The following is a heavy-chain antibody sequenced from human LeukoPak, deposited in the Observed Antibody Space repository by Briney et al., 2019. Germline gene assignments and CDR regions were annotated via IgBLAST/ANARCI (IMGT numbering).Heavy chain of an antibody. CDR2: IYSGGST. CDR1: GFTVSSNY. CDR3: ARRPITMVRGVDWYFDL. V-gene: IGHV3-66*02. D-gene: IGHD3-10*01. J-gene: IGHJ2*01. Sequence: PGGSLRLSCAASGFTVSSNYMSWVRQAPGKGLGWVSVIYSGGSTYYADSVTGRFTISRDNSKNTLYLQMNSLRAEDTAVYYCARRPITMVRGVDWYFDLWGRGTLVTVSS.